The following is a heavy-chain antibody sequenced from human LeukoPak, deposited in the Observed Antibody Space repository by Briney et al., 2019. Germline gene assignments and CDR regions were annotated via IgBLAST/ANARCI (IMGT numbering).Heavy chain of an antibody. V-gene: IGHV3-30*18. CDR3: AKDSSLGRYDILTGYYLAYFDY. CDR1: GFTFSTYG. D-gene: IGHD3-9*01. J-gene: IGHJ4*02. Sequence: PGRSLRLSCAASGFTFSTYGMHWVRQAPGKGLEWVAVIAYDGGNNFYADSVKGRFIISRDNSNNTLYLQMNSLRAEDTAVYYCAKDSSLGRYDILTGYYLAYFDYWGQGTLVTVSS. CDR2: IAYDGGNN.